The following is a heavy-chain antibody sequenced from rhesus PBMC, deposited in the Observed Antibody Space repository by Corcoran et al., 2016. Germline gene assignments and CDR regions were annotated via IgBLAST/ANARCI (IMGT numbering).Heavy chain of an antibody. CDR3: ARRSKNSYYFDY. Sequence: QVQLQESGPGLVKPSESLSLTCAVSGYSISSGHYLGWIRQPPGKGLEYIGYISGRSGTTYYNPSRESRVTISKDNSKNHVSLRLSSVIVADTAVYSCARRSKNSYYFDYWGQGVLVTVSS. J-gene: IGHJ4*01. D-gene: IGHD2-15*01. CDR2: ISGRSGTT. V-gene: IGHV4-99*01. CDR1: GYSISSGHY.